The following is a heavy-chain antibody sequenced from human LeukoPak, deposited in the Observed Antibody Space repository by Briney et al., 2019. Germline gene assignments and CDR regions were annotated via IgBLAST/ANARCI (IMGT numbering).Heavy chain of an antibody. CDR3: VREGEGPLSKDFDY. V-gene: IGHV1-2*02. Sequence: ASMKVSCKSSGFTFTDHYIHWVRQAPGQGLEWMGYIGPHSTFTSSPQGFQGRVTMTRDTSLTTAYMELTRLTSDDTAVYYCVREGEGPLSKDFDYWGQGTLVTVSS. CDR2: IGPHSTFT. D-gene: IGHD2/OR15-2a*01. J-gene: IGHJ4*02. CDR1: GFTFTDHY.